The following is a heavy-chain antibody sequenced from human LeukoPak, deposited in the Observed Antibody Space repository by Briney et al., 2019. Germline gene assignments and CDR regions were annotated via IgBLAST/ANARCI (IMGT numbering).Heavy chain of an antibody. V-gene: IGHV3-23*01. D-gene: IGHD5-18*01. CDR2: ISGSGGST. CDR1: GFTFSSYA. Sequence: HTGGSLRLSCAASGFTFSSYAISWVRQAPGKGLEWVSAISGSGGSTYYADSVKGRFTISRDNSKNTLYLQMNSLRAEDTAVYYCAKFAPGTAMVTSSPDYWGQGTLVTVSS. CDR3: AKFAPGTAMVTSSPDY. J-gene: IGHJ4*02.